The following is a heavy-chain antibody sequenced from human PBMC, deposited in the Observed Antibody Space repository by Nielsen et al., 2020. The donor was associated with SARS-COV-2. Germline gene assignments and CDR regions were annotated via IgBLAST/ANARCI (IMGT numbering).Heavy chain of an antibody. CDR3: ARGGRITFGGADDAFDI. Sequence: SETLSLTCAVSGGFISSGGYSWSWIRQPPGKGLEWIGYIYHSGRTYYNPSLKSRVTISVDRSKNRFSLKLSSVTAADTAVYYCARGGRITFGGADDAFDIWGQGTMVTVSS. CDR2: IYHSGRT. V-gene: IGHV4-30-2*01. D-gene: IGHD3-16*01. J-gene: IGHJ3*02. CDR1: GGFISSGGYS.